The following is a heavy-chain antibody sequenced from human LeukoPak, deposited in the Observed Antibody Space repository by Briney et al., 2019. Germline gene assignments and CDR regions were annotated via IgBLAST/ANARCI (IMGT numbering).Heavy chain of an antibody. CDR1: GFTFSSYW. CDR2: INNDGSST. D-gene: IGHD6-13*01. Sequence: QAGGSLRLSCAASGFTFSSYWMHWVRQAPGKGLVWVSRINNDGSSTSYADSVKGRFTISRDNAKNTLYLQMNSLRAEDTAVYYCASLPGYSSSWSRYFDYWGQGTLVTVSS. CDR3: ASLPGYSSSWSRYFDY. V-gene: IGHV3-74*01. J-gene: IGHJ4*02.